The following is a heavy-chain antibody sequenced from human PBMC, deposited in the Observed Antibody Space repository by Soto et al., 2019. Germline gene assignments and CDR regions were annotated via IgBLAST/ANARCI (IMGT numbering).Heavy chain of an antibody. Sequence: GGSLRLSCAASGFTFSSYGMHWVRQAPGKGLEWVAVIWYDGSNKYYADSVKGRFTISRDNSKNTLYLQMNSLRAEDTAVYYCARDGYGGTYYDILTGYYKPNHFDYWGQGTLVTVSS. CDR3: ARDGYGGTYYDILTGYYKPNHFDY. D-gene: IGHD3-9*01. CDR1: GFTFSSYG. J-gene: IGHJ4*02. CDR2: IWYDGSNK. V-gene: IGHV3-33*01.